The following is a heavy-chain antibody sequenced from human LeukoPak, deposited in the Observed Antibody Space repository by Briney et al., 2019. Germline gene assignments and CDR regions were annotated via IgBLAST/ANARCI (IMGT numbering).Heavy chain of an antibody. J-gene: IGHJ3*02. Sequence: ASVKVPCKASGYTFTTYDINWVRQAPGQGLEWVAWMNPNSGGTVYAQNFQGRVTLARDTSIGTAYMELSSLRSEDTAVYYCARGGDSSGFDAFDIWGQGTMVTVSS. V-gene: IGHV1-8*01. CDR3: ARGGDSSGFDAFDI. D-gene: IGHD3-22*01. CDR2: MNPNSGGT. CDR1: GYTFTTYD.